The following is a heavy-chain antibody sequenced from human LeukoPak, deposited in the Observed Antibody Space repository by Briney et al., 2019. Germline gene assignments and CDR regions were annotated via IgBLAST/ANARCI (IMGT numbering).Heavy chain of an antibody. CDR2: IIPIIGTA. CDR1: GGTFSSYA. CDR3: ARDQGCSSTSCPPGGYMDV. J-gene: IGHJ6*03. V-gene: IGHV1-69*13. D-gene: IGHD2-2*01. Sequence: SVKLSCKASGGTFSSYAISWVRQAPGQGLEWMGGIIPIIGTANYAQKFQGRVTITADESTSTAYMELSSLRSEDTAVYYCARDQGCSSTSCPPGGYMDVWGKGTTVTVSS.